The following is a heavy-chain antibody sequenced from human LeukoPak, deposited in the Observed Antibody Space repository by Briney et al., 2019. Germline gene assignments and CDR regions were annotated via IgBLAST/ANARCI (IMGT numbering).Heavy chain of an antibody. V-gene: IGHV1-69*13. CDR1: GGTFISYA. J-gene: IGHJ6*02. CDR2: IIPIFGTA. D-gene: IGHD3-22*01. Sequence: SVKVSCAASGGTFISYAISWVRQAPGQGLEWMGGIIPIFGTANYAQKFQGRVTITADESTSTAYMELSSLRSEDTAVYYCARSYYDSSGYTGPYYYYGMYVWGQGTTVTVSS. CDR3: ARSYYDSSGYTGPYYYYGMYV.